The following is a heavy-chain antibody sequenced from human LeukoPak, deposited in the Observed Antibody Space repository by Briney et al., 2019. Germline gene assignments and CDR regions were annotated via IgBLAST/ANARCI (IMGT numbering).Heavy chain of an antibody. CDR3: ARTYYYDSSGYYREGYFDY. CDR2: IYYSGST. Sequence: SQSLSLTCTVSGGSISSYYWSWIRQPPGKGLEWIGYIYYSGSTNYNPSLKSRVTISVDTSKNQFSLKLSSVTAADTAVYCCARTYYYDSSGYYREGYFDYWGQGALVTVSS. J-gene: IGHJ4*02. D-gene: IGHD3-22*01. CDR1: GGSISSYY. V-gene: IGHV4-59*08.